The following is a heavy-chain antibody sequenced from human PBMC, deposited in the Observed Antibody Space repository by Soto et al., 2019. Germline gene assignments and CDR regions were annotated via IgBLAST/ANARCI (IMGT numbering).Heavy chain of an antibody. CDR1: GGSISSGGYS. CDR2: IYYSGST. V-gene: IGHV4-30-2*03. Sequence: SETLSLTCAVSGGSISSGGYSWSWIRQPPGKGLEWIGYIYYSGSTYYNPSLKSRVTISVDTSKNQFSLKLSSVTAADTAVYYCATQEVGGSYVYTFDPWGQGTLVTVSS. CDR3: ATQEVGGSYVYTFDP. J-gene: IGHJ5*02. D-gene: IGHD1-26*01.